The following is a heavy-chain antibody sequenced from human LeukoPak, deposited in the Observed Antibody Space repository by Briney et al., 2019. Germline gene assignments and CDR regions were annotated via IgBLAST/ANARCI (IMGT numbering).Heavy chain of an antibody. D-gene: IGHD4-17*01. CDR3: ARDFYGDYALSAFDI. CDR2: IKQDGSEK. V-gene: IGHV3-7*01. Sequence: GGSLRLSCVASRFIFSSYWMSWVRRAPGKGLEWVANIKQDGSEKYYVDSVKGRFTISRDNAKNSLYLQMSSLRAEDTAVYYCARDFYGDYALSAFDIWGQGTMVTVSS. J-gene: IGHJ3*02. CDR1: RFIFSSYW.